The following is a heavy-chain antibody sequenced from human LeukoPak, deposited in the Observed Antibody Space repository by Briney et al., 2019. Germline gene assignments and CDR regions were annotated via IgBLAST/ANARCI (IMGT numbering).Heavy chain of an antibody. CDR1: GYSISSGYY. CDR2: IYHSGST. J-gene: IGHJ4*02. CDR3: ARHSRGTFDY. V-gene: IGHV4-38-2*02. D-gene: IGHD3-16*01. Sequence: SETLSLTCTVSGYSISSGYYWGWIRQPPGKGLEWIGSIYHSGSTYYNPSLKSRVTISVDTSKNQFSLKLSSVTAADTAVYYCARHSRGTFDYWGQGTLVTVSS.